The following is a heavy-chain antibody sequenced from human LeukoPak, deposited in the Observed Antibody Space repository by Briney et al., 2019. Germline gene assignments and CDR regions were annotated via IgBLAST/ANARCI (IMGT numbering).Heavy chain of an antibody. V-gene: IGHV3-33*01. Sequence: PGASRTSSCAAAAFTFSTYAMHRFRQPPRKGLEEVAVIWYNGGVEYYAHSLKGRFTISRDNSKNTLYLQMNSLRADGTAVYYCARDRGGNWVDALEIWGQGTMLTVSS. J-gene: IGHJ3*02. CDR2: IWYNGGVE. CDR1: AFTFSTYA. CDR3: ARDRGGNWVDALEI. D-gene: IGHD1-1*01.